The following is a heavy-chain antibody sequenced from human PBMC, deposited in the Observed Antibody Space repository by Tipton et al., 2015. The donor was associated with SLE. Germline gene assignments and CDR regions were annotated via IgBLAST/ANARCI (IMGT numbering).Heavy chain of an antibody. CDR1: GGSISSGSYH. D-gene: IGHD3-3*01. Sequence: LRLSCTVSGGSISSGSYHWSWVRQPAGKGLEWIGYIHTSGSTNYNPSLKSRVTISVDTSKNQFSLKLSSVTAADTAVYYCARDLWDFWSGYYGYWGQGTLVTVSS. V-gene: IGHV4-61*09. CDR2: IHTSGST. J-gene: IGHJ4*02. CDR3: ARDLWDFWSGYYGY.